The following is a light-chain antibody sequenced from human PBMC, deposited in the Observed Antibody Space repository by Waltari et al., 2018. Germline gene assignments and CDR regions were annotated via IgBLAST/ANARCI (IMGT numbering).Light chain of an antibody. J-gene: IGKJ4*01. CDR2: GAS. V-gene: IGKV1-39*01. CDR3: QQSYTSPLT. CDR1: QSISSY. Sequence: DIQMTQSPSSLSASVGDRVTITCRASQSISSYLNWYQHKQGKAPKLLIHGASSLQSGVPSRFSGSGSGTDFTLTISTLQPEDFATYYCQQSYTSPLTFGGGTRVEIK.